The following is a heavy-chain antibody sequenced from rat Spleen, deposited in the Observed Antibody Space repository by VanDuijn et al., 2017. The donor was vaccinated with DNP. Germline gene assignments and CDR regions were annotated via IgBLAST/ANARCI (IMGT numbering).Heavy chain of an antibody. CDR3: ARADNSGYDWFAY. CDR1: GFSLTSYH. V-gene: IGHV2-43*01. CDR2: IWTGGST. J-gene: IGHJ3*01. Sequence: QVQLKESGPGLVQPSQTLSLACTVSGFSLTSYHVHWVRQPSGKGLEWMGVIWTGGSTEYNSALKSRLSISRDTSKSQVFLKMNSLQTEDTATYYGARADNSGYDWFAYWGQGTLVTVSS. D-gene: IGHD4-3*01.